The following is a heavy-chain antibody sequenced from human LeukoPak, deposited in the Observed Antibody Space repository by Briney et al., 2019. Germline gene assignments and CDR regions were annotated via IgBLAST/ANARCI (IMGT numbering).Heavy chain of an antibody. D-gene: IGHD1-26*01. CDR3: SRESGPYSPFGH. V-gene: IGHV4-4*02. Sequence: SGTLSLTCGVSGGSITTTNYWSWDRQSPGRGLEWIGEISLSGYTGFNPSLRGRATMSLDESKNHLSLTLTSVTAADTAIYYCSRESGPYSPFGHWGQGILVTV. CDR2: ISLSGYT. J-gene: IGHJ4*02. CDR1: GGSITTTNY.